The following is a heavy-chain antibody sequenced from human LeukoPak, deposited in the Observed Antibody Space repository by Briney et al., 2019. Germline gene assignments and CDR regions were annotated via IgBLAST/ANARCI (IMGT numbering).Heavy chain of an antibody. J-gene: IGHJ4*02. Sequence: GGSLRLSCAAPGFTVSSNYMSWVRQAPGKGLEWVSVIYSGGSTYYADSVKGRFTISRDNSKNTLYLQMNSLRAEDTAVYYCARMLGVVSSAFDYWGQGTLVTVSS. V-gene: IGHV3-66*01. CDR1: GFTVSSNY. D-gene: IGHD3-22*01. CDR3: ARMLGVVSSAFDY. CDR2: IYSGGST.